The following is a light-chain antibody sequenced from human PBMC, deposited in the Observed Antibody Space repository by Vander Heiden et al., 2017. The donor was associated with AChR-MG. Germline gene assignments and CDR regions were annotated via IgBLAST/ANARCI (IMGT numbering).Light chain of an antibody. V-gene: IGKV1-39*01. Sequence: DIQMTQSPSSLSASVGDGVTITCRATQTITRYLNWYQQKPGKAPKLLIYAASSLQSGVPSRFGGSGSGTDFTLTISRLRPEDFATYYCQQSDSTPWTFGQGTRVEI. CDR2: AAS. CDR3: QQSDSTPWT. CDR1: QTITRY. J-gene: IGKJ1*01.